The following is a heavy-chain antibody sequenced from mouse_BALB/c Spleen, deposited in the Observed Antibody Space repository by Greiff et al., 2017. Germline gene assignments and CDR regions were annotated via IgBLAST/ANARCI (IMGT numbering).Heavy chain of an antibody. CDR2: IYPGDGDT. CDR3: AREGLVITTVDY. V-gene: IGHV1-82*01. J-gene: IGHJ2*01. D-gene: IGHD1-1*01. CDR1: GYAFSSSW. Sequence: QVQLKESGPELVKPGASVKISCKASGYAFSSSWMNWVKQRPGQGLEWIGRIYPGDGDTNYNGKFKGKATLTADKSSSTAYMQLSSLTSVDAAVYFCAREGLVITTVDYWGQGTTLTVSS.